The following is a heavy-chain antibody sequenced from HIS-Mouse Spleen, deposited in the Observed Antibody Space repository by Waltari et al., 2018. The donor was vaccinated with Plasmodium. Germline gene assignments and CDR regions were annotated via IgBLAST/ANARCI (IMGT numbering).Heavy chain of an antibody. CDR1: GSPFSSYW. D-gene: IGHD6-13*01. J-gene: IGHJ2*01. CDR3: ASSWYWYFDL. CDR2: IKQDGSEK. V-gene: IGHV3-7*01. Sequence: EVQLVESGGGLVQPGGSLRLSCAASGSPFSSYWMSWVGQAPGKGLEWVANIKQDGSEKYYVDSVKGRFTISRDNAKNSLYLQMNSLRAEDTAVYYCASSWYWYFDLWGRGTLVTVSS.